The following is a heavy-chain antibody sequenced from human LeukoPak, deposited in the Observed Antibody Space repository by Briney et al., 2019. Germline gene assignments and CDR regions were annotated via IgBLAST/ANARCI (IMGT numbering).Heavy chain of an antibody. V-gene: IGHV4-59*01. CDR2: IYYSGST. CDR3: ARGVGVYYDSSGYSDYLDY. D-gene: IGHD3-22*01. CDR1: GGSISSYY. J-gene: IGHJ4*02. Sequence: SETLSLTCTVSGGSISSYYWSWIRQPPGKGLEWIGYIYYSGSTNYNPSLKSRVTISVDTSKNQFPLKLSSVTAADTAVYYCARGVGVYYDSSGYSDYLDYWGQGTLVTVSS.